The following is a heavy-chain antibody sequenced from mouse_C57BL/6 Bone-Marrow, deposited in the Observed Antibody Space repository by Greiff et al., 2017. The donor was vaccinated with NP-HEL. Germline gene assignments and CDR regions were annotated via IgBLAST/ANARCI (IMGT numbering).Heavy chain of an antibody. Sequence: EVKLVESGPGLVKPSQTVFLTCTVTGISITTGNYRWSWIRQFPGNKLEWIGYIYYSGTITYNPSLTSRTTITRDTPKNQFFLEMNSLTAEDTATYYCAREGYYYGSPYFDVWGTGTTVTVSS. CDR2: IYYSGTI. V-gene: IGHV3-5*01. J-gene: IGHJ1*03. D-gene: IGHD1-1*01. CDR3: AREGYYYGSPYFDV. CDR1: GISITTGNYR.